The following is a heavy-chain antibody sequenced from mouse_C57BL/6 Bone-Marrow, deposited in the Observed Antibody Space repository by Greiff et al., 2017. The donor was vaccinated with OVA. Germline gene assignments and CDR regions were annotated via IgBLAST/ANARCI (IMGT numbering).Heavy chain of an antibody. D-gene: IGHD4-1*01. V-gene: IGHV1-50*01. CDR3: ARAELGRGY. CDR2: IDPSDSYT. J-gene: IGHJ2*01. Sequence: QVQLKQPGAELVKPGASVKLSCEASGYTFTSYWMQWVKQRPGQGLEWIGEIDPSDSYTNYNQKFKGKATLTVDTSSSTAYMQLSSPTSEDSAVYYCARAELGRGYWGQGTTLTVSS. CDR1: GYTFTSYW.